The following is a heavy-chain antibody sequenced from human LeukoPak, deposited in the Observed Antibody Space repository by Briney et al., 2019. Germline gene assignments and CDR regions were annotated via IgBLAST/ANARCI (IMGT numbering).Heavy chain of an antibody. CDR2: IYYSGST. D-gene: IGHD2-2*01. CDR1: GGSISGSSYY. CDR3: ARLGCSSTSCYPGDNWFDP. V-gene: IGHV4-39*01. Sequence: SKTLSLTCTVSGGSISGSSYYWGWIRQPPGKGLEWIGSIYYSGSTYYNPSLKSRVTISVDTSKNQFSLKLSSVTAADTAVYYCARLGCSSTSCYPGDNWFDPWGQGTLVTVSS. J-gene: IGHJ5*02.